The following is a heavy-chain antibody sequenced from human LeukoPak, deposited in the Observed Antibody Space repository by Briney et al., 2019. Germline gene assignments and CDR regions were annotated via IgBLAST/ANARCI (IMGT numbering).Heavy chain of an antibody. Sequence: SVKVSCKASGGSFGRNTIVWVGQAPGQGLEWMGMIVPISGTPNYAQKLQGRLTISTDESTSTAYMDLSNLRSDDTAIYYCAINTGGRADAFDIWGQGTLVTVSS. D-gene: IGHD1-26*01. J-gene: IGHJ3*02. CDR2: IVPISGTP. V-gene: IGHV1-69*05. CDR3: AINTGGRADAFDI. CDR1: GGSFGRNT.